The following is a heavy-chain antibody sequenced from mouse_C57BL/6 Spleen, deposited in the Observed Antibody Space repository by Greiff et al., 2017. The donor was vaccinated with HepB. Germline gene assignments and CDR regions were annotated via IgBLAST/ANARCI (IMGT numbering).Heavy chain of an antibody. CDR2: IRSKSNNYAT. V-gene: IGHV10-1*01. J-gene: IGHJ3*01. D-gene: IGHD2-4*01. Sequence: EVMLVESGGGLVQPKGSLKLSCAASGFSFNTYAMNWVRQAPGKGLEWVARIRSKSNNYATYYADSVKDRFTIYRDDSESMLYLQMNNLKTEDTAMYYCVRHLASYDYDGFAYWGQGTLVTVSA. CDR1: GFSFNTYA. CDR3: VRHLASYDYDGFAY.